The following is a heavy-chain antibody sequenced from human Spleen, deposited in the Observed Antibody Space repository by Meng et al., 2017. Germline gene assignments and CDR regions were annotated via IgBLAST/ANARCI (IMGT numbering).Heavy chain of an antibody. CDR2: LNPSVGST. D-gene: IGHD5-24*01. CDR1: GYTFTSYY. V-gene: IGHV1-46*03. CDR3: VRELRDTLYFDY. Sequence: QVHLVQSGAAVKKPGASVKVSCKASGYTFTSYYMHWVRQAPGQGLEWMGILNPSVGSTTYAQKFEGRVTMTRDTSTSTVYLEVSSLTSEDTAVYYCVRELRDTLYFDYWGQGTLVTVSS. J-gene: IGHJ4*02.